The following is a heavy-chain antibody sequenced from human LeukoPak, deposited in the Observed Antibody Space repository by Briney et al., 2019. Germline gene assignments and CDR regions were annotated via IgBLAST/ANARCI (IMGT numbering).Heavy chain of an antibody. CDR1: GGSISSYY. Sequence: PSETLSLTCTVSGGSISSYYWSWIRQPPGKGLEWIGYIYYSGSTNYNPSLKSRVTISVDTSKNQFSLKLSSVTAADTAVYYCARENGPSPSWGMNWFDPWGQGTLVTVSS. D-gene: IGHD3-16*01. V-gene: IGHV4-59*01. CDR2: IYYSGST. CDR3: ARENGPSPSWGMNWFDP. J-gene: IGHJ5*02.